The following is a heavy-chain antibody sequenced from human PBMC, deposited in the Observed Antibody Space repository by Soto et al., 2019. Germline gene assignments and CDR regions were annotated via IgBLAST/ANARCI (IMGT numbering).Heavy chain of an antibody. D-gene: IGHD2-2*01. CDR2: INHSGST. CDR3: ARGQSGVVPAAGLDY. J-gene: IGHJ4*02. CDR1: GGSFSGYY. Sequence: SETLSLTCAVYGGSFSGYYWSWIRQPPGKGLEWIGEINHSGSTNYNPSLKSRVTISVDTSKNQFSLKLSSVTAADTAVYYCARGQSGVVPAAGLDYWGQGTLVTVSS. V-gene: IGHV4-34*01.